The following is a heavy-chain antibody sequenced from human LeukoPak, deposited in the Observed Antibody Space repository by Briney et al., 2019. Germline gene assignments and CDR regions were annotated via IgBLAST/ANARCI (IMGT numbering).Heavy chain of an antibody. CDR2: ISGSGGST. Sequence: GSLRLSCAASGFTFSSYAMSWVRQAPGKGLEWVSAISGSGGSTYYADSVKGRFTISRDNSKNTLYLQMNSLRAEDTAVYYCAKRPTVDYYDSSGYLYFDYWGQGTLVTVSS. CDR3: AKRPTVDYYDSSGYLYFDY. D-gene: IGHD3-22*01. J-gene: IGHJ4*02. V-gene: IGHV3-23*01. CDR1: GFTFSSYA.